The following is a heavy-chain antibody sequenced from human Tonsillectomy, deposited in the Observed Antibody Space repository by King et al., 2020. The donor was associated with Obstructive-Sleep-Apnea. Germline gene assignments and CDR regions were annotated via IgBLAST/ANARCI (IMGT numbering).Heavy chain of an antibody. CDR2: IYKRGST. Sequence: QLQESGPGLVKPSETLSLTCTVSGASISSFYRNWIRQSPGKGLELIGYIYKRGSTNYHPSLKIRVTISVDQSNDQFSLNLSSVTAADSAIYYCVGGYGWLPDYWGQGTLVTVSS. J-gene: IGHJ4*02. CDR1: GASISSFY. CDR3: VGGYGWLPDY. D-gene: IGHD5-24*01. V-gene: IGHV4-4*08.